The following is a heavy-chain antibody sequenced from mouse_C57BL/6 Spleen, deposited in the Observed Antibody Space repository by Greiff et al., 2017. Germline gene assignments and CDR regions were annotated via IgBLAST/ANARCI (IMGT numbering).Heavy chain of an antibody. D-gene: IGHD2-3*01. CDR2: IRNKANNHAT. Sequence: DVMLVESGGGLVQPGGSMKLSCAASGFTFSDAWMDWVRQSPEKGLEWVAEIRNKANNHATYYAESVKGRFTISRDDSKSSVYLQMNSLRAEDTGIYYCTSLIYDGYYPFAYWGQGTLVTVSA. V-gene: IGHV6-6*01. CDR1: GFTFSDAW. CDR3: TSLIYDGYYPFAY. J-gene: IGHJ3*01.